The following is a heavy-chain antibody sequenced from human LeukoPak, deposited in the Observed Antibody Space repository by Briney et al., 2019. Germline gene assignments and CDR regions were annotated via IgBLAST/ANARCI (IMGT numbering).Heavy chain of an antibody. D-gene: IGHD2-2*03. V-gene: IGHV3-21*01. J-gene: IGHJ6*02. CDR2: ISSSSSYI. CDR1: GFTFSSYS. CDR3: ATFGYCSSTSCQADIYYYYGMDV. Sequence: GGSLRLSCAASGFTFSSYSMNWVRKSPGKALEWVSSISSSSSYIYYADSVKRRFTISRDNAKNSLYLQMNSLRAEDTAVYYCATFGYCSSTSCQADIYYYYGMDVWGQGTTVTVSS.